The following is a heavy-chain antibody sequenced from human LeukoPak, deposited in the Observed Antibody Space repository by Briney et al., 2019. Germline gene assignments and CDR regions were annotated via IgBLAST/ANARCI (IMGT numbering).Heavy chain of an antibody. CDR3: ARGFWSGYYPFDY. Sequence: SETLSLTCAVYGGSFSGYYWGWIRQPPGKGLEWIGEINHSGSTNYNPSLKSRVTISVDTSKNQFSLKLSSVTAADTAVYYCARGFWSGYYPFDYWGQGTLVTVSS. CDR2: INHSGST. V-gene: IGHV4-34*01. CDR1: GGSFSGYY. J-gene: IGHJ4*02. D-gene: IGHD3-3*01.